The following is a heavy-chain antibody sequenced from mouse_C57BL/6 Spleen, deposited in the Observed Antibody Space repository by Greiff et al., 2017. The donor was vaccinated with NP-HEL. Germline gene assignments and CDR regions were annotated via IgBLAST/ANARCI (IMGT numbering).Heavy chain of an antibody. CDR1: GFTFTDYY. D-gene: IGHD2-1*01. CDR3: ARFLYYGNWYFDV. Sequence: EVQLVESGGGLVQPGGSLSLSCAASGFTFTDYYMSWVRQPPGKALEWLGFIRNKANGYTTEYSASVKGRFTISRDNSQSILYLQMNALRAEDSATYYCARFLYYGNWYFDVWGTGTTVTVSS. V-gene: IGHV7-3*01. J-gene: IGHJ1*03. CDR2: IRNKANGYTT.